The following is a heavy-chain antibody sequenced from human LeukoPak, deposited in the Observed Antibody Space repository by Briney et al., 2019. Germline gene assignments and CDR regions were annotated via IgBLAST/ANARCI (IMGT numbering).Heavy chain of an antibody. CDR3: ARGIWGSYRPNWFDP. Sequence: GGSLRLSCAASGFTFSSYSMNWVRQAPGKGLEWVSSISSSSSYIYYADSVKGRFTISRDNAKNSLYLQMNSLRAEDTAVYYCARGIWGSYRPNWFDPWGQGTLVTVSS. CDR2: ISSSSSYI. V-gene: IGHV3-21*01. J-gene: IGHJ5*02. D-gene: IGHD3-16*02. CDR1: GFTFSSYS.